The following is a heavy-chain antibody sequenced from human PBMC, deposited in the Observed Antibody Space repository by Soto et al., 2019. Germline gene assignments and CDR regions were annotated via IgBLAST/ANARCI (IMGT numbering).Heavy chain of an antibody. V-gene: IGHV3-23*01. CDR1: GFTFSSYA. D-gene: IGHD1-26*01. CDR3: ARRGSGSYYDY. CDR2: ISGSGDST. J-gene: IGHJ4*02. Sequence: EVPLLESGGGLVQPGGSLRLSCAASGFTFSSYAMRWVRQAPVKGLEWVSAISGSGDSTYYADSVKGRFTISRDNSKNTLYVQMNSLRAEDTAVYYCARRGSGSYYDYWGQGTLVTVSS.